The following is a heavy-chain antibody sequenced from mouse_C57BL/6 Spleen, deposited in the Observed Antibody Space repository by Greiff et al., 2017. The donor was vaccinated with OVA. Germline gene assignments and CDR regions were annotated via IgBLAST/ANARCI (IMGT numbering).Heavy chain of an antibody. J-gene: IGHJ2*01. Sequence: QVQLQQPGAELVRPGSSVKLSCKASGYTFTSYWMHWVKQRPIQGLEWIGNIDPSDSETHYNQKFKDKATLTVDKSSSTAYMQLSSLTSEDSAVYYCARMEDSSGYNYRGEGTTLTVSS. D-gene: IGHD3-2*02. CDR2: IDPSDSET. CDR1: GYTFTSYW. V-gene: IGHV1-52*01. CDR3: ARMEDSSGYNY.